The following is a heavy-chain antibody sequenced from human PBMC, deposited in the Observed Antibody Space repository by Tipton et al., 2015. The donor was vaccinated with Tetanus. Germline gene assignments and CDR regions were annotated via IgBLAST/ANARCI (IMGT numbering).Heavy chain of an antibody. D-gene: IGHD3-10*01. CDR3: ARQRMHQAPRESGDDY. Sequence: TLSLTCTVSGGSISSDGAYWSWIRQHPGEGLEWIGYISNSGSTYYNPSLKSRVTISVDTSQKQISLKVNSVTAADTAVYYCARQRMHQAPRESGDDYWGQGTLVTVSP. CDR1: GGSISSDGAY. V-gene: IGHV4-31*03. CDR2: ISNSGST. J-gene: IGHJ4*02.